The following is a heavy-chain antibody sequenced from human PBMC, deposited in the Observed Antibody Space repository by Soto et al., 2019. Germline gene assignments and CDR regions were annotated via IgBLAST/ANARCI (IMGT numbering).Heavy chain of an antibody. CDR3: ARGRSGYEIDY. Sequence: SETLSLTCTVSGGSISSYYWSWIRQPPGKGLEWIGYIYYSGSTNYNPSLKSRVTISVDTSKNQFSLKLSSVTAADTAVYYCARGRSGYEIDYWAREPWSPSPQ. V-gene: IGHV4-59*08. D-gene: IGHD5-12*01. CDR2: IYYSGST. J-gene: IGHJ4*02. CDR1: GGSISSYY.